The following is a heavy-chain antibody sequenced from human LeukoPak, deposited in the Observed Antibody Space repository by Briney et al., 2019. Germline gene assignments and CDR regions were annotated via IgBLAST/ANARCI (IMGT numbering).Heavy chain of an antibody. CDR3: AKDRSRWYYYDSSGWKERGSFDY. J-gene: IGHJ4*02. CDR2: ISGSGGST. V-gene: IGHV3-23*01. Sequence: GGSLRLSCAASGFTFSSYAMSWVRQAPGKGLEWVSAISGSGGSTYYADSVKGRFTISRDNSKNTLYLQMNSLRAEDTAVYYCAKDRSRWYYYDSSGWKERGSFDYWGQGTLVTVSS. D-gene: IGHD3-22*01. CDR1: GFTFSSYA.